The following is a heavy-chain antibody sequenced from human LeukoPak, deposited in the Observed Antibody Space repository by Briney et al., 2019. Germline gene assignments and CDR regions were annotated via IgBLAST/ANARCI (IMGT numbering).Heavy chain of an antibody. Sequence: PGGSLRLSCAASGFTFNSYAMHWVRQAPGKGLEWVAVISYDGSNKYYADPVKGRFTISRDNSKNTLFLQMNSLRAEDTAVYYCARDPTYWGQGTLVTVSS. CDR3: ARDPTY. CDR1: GFTFNSYA. V-gene: IGHV3-30-3*01. J-gene: IGHJ4*02. CDR2: ISYDGSNK.